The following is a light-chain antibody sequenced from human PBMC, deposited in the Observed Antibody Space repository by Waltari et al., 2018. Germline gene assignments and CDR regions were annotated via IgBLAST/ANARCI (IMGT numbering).Light chain of an antibody. Sequence: EIVLTPSPATLSLSPGARATLSCWASQSVRTYLAWYQQKPGQAPRLFISDVSNRATGIPARFSGSGSGTDFTLTISSLEPEDFAIYYCQQRYSWPLTFGGGTKVEIK. CDR1: QSVRTY. V-gene: IGKV3-11*01. CDR2: DVS. CDR3: QQRYSWPLT. J-gene: IGKJ4*01.